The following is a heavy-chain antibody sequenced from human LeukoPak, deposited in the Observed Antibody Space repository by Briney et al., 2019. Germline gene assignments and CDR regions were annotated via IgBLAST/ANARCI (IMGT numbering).Heavy chain of an antibody. V-gene: IGHV4-34*01. CDR2: INHSGNS. J-gene: IGHJ4*02. Sequence: TETLSLTCSVYGGSFSGYYWRWIRQPPGKGLEWIGEINHSGNSNYNPSLKSRVTISVDTSKNQFSLKLNSVTAADTGVYYCARGLTHWGQGTLVTVSS. CDR1: GGSFSGYY. CDR3: ARGLTH.